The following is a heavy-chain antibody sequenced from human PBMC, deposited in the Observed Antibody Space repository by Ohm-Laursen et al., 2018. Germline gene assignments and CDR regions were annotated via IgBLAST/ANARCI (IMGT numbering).Heavy chain of an antibody. D-gene: IGHD3-3*01. Sequence: SLRLFCSATGFTFNRHGMHWVRQAPGKALEWVALISYDGSNKYYVDSVKGRFTISRDNSRNTLYLQMNSLRAEDTAAYYCAKGGDFWSGYYGAYWGQGTLVTVSS. CDR3: AKGGDFWSGYYGAY. CDR2: ISYDGSNK. V-gene: IGHV3-30*18. J-gene: IGHJ4*02. CDR1: GFTFNRHG.